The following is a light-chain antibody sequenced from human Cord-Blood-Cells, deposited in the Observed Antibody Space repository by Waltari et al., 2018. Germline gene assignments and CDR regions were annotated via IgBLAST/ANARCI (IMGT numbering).Light chain of an antibody. CDR2: EGS. Sequence: QSALTQPAFLSGSPGQSITVPCSGTCSDVGGSTLVSWYQQHPGKAPKLMIYEGSKRPSGVSNRFSGSKSGNTATLTISRLQAEDEADYYCCSYAGSSTWVFGGGTKLTVL. CDR1: CSDVGGSTL. J-gene: IGLJ3*02. V-gene: IGLV2-23*01. CDR3: CSYAGSSTWV.